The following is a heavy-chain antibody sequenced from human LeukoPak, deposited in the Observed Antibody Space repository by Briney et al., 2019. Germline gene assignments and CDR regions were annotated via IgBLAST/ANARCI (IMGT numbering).Heavy chain of an antibody. J-gene: IGHJ3*02. CDR1: GGSISSSY. Sequence: SETLSLTCTVSGGSISSSYWNWIRQPPGKGLEWIGSIYYTGRTFYNPSLKSRVTISVDTSKNQFSLKLSSVTAADTAVYYCARRGSMGGSFVGAFDIWGQGTMVTVSS. CDR3: ARRGSMGGSFVGAFDI. V-gene: IGHV4-59*05. D-gene: IGHD1-26*01. CDR2: IYYTGRT.